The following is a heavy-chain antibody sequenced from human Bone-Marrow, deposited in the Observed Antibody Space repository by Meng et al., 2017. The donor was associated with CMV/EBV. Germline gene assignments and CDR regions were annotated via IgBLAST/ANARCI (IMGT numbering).Heavy chain of an antibody. CDR1: GFTFSSYW. Sequence: GGSLRLSCAASGFTFSSYWMHWVRQAPGKGLVWVSRINSDGSSTSYADSVKGRFTISRDNAKNTLYLQMNSLRAEDTAVYYCAKEGWFGELWATGYGMDVWGQGTTVTVSS. V-gene: IGHV3-74*01. CDR3: AKEGWFGELWATGYGMDV. CDR2: INSDGSST. D-gene: IGHD3-10*01. J-gene: IGHJ6*02.